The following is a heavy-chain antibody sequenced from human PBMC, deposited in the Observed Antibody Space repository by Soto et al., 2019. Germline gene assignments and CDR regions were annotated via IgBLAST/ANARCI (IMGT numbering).Heavy chain of an antibody. J-gene: IGHJ4*02. V-gene: IGHV4-59*08. CDR1: GASISSYNY. CDR2: IYYSGST. CDR3: ARRYGYYFDY. Sequence: PSETLSLTCNVSGASISSYNYWSWIRQPPGKGLEWIGYIYYSGSTNYNPSLKSRVTISVDTSKNQLSLKLSSVTAADTAVYYCARRYGYYFDYWGQGTLVTVSS. D-gene: IGHD4-17*01.